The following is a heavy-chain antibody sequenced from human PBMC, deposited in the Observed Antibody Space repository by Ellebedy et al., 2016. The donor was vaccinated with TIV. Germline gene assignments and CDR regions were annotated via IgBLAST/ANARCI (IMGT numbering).Heavy chain of an antibody. CDR3: ARGDSRGWYRPHWFDP. Sequence: PGGSLRLSCEASGFTFSSFAMSWVRQTPGKGLEWVSVINNNGDSTYYADSVKGRFAISRDNSENTVYLQMNSLRVNDTGVYYCARGDSRGWYRPHWFDPWGQGILVTVSS. CDR2: INNNGDST. V-gene: IGHV3-23*01. D-gene: IGHD6-19*01. CDR1: GFTFSSFA. J-gene: IGHJ5*02.